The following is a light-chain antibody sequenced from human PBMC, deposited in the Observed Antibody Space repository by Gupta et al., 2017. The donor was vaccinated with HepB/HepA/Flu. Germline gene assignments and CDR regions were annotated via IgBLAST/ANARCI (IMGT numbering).Light chain of an antibody. Sequence: QSALTQPASVSGSPGQSITISCTGTSSDVGGYNYVSWYQQHPGKAPKLMIYDVSNRPSGVSSRFSGSKSGNTASLTISGLQAEDDADYYCSSFTITNTLGVFGIGTKVTVL. J-gene: IGLJ1*01. CDR1: SSDVGGYNY. CDR2: DVS. CDR3: SSFTITNTLGV. V-gene: IGLV2-14*01.